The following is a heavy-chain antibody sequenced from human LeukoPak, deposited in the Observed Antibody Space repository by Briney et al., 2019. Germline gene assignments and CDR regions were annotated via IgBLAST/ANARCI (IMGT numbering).Heavy chain of an antibody. D-gene: IGHD1-26*01. Sequence: SGGSLRLSCAASGFTFSSYSVSWVRQAPGKGLEWVSAISGSGDTTYYADSVKGRFTISRDSSKNTLFLHMNTLRAEDTAIYYCAKDRTVGASYWYFDLWGRGTLVTVSS. CDR2: ISGSGDTT. CDR3: AKDRTVGASYWYFDL. J-gene: IGHJ2*01. V-gene: IGHV3-23*01. CDR1: GFTFSSYS.